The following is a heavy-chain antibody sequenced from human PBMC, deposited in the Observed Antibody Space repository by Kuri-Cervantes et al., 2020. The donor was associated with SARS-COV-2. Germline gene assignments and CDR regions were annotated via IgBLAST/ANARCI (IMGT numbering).Heavy chain of an antibody. D-gene: IGHD3-3*01. Sequence: ASVKVSCKASGYTFTSYGISWVRQAPGQGLEWMGWISAYNGNTNYAQKLQGRVTMTTDTSTSTAYMELRSLRSDDTAVYYCARGRSMLRFSARGGVSWFDPWGQGTLVTVSS. V-gene: IGHV1-18*01. J-gene: IGHJ5*02. CDR2: ISAYNGNT. CDR1: GYTFTSYG. CDR3: ARGRSMLRFSARGGVSWFDP.